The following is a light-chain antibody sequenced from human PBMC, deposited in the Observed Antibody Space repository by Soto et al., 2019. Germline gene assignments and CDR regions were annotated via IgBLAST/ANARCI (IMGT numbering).Light chain of an antibody. V-gene: IGKV1-39*01. CDR3: QQSYSTPYT. J-gene: IGKJ2*01. CDR1: QSISSY. CDR2: AAS. Sequence: DIQMTQSPSSLSASVGDRVTITCRASQSISSYLNWYQQKPRTAPKLLIYAASSLQSGVPSRFSGSGSGTDFTLTISSLQPEDFATYHCQQSYSTPYTFGQGTKLEIK.